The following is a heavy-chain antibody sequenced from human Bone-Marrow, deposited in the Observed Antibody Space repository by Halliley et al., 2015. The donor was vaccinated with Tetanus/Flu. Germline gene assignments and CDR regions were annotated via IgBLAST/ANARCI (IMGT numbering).Heavy chain of an antibody. D-gene: IGHD5-18*01. CDR2: VSTRSSNT. Sequence: VSTRSSNTKYADSMKGRLTISRDNAKNSLSLQMDSLRVEDTAVYYCARIPPPLPITDMGVMFDLWGQGTLVTVSS. CDR3: ARIPPPLPITDMGVMFDL. J-gene: IGHJ5*02. V-gene: IGHV3-11*03.